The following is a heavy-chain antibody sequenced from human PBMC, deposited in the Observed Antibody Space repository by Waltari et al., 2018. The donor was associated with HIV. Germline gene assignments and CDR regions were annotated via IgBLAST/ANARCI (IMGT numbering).Heavy chain of an antibody. CDR2: ISNSGIT. V-gene: IGHV4-59*11. CDR1: SGSITSHS. J-gene: IGHJ3*01. D-gene: IGHD3-10*01. Sequence: QLQESGPGLVKPSETLSLTCTVSSGSITSHSWAWIRQSPGKGLEWIGHISNSGITKDNPARKVRITISVDTSESQFSRKLTSVTAADTAMYYCAREPCYGSGSYYNDAFDVWGQGTQVTVS. CDR3: AREPCYGSGSYYNDAFDV.